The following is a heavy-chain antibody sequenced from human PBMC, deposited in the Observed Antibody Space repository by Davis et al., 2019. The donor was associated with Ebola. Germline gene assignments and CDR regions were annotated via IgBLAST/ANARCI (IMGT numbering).Heavy chain of an antibody. CDR1: GYTFTSYY. V-gene: IGHV1-46*01. J-gene: IGHJ4*02. D-gene: IGHD4-11*01. Sequence: ASVKVSCKASGYTFTSYYLHWVRQAPGQGLEWMGIINPSGGTTSYAQKFQGRVTMTRDTSTSTVYMELSSLRSEDTAVYYCARGNSNYDDFDYWGQGTLVTVSS. CDR2: INPSGGTT. CDR3: ARGNSNYDDFDY.